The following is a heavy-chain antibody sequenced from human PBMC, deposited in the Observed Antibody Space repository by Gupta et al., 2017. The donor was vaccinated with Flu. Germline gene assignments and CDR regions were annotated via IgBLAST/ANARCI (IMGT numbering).Heavy chain of an antibody. D-gene: IGHD3-10*01. Sequence: QVQLVESGGGVVQPGRSLRLSCAASGFTFSSYGMHWVRQAPGQGLEWVAVIWYDGSNKYYADSVKGRFTISRDNSKNTLYLQMNSLRAEDTAVYYCARDYYGSGMPRHYYYGMDVWGQGTTVTVSS. CDR1: GFTFSSYG. CDR2: IWYDGSNK. V-gene: IGHV3-33*01. J-gene: IGHJ6*02. CDR3: ARDYYGSGMPRHYYYGMDV.